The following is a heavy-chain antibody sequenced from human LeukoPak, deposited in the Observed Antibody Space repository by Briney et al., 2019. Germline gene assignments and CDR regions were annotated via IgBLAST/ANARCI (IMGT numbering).Heavy chain of an antibody. CDR1: GYSFTTYW. CDR2: IYPGDSDT. V-gene: IGHV5-51*01. J-gene: IGHJ6*02. D-gene: IGHD2-21*02. Sequence: RGESLQISCKASGYSFTTYWIGWVRQMPGEGLEWMGSIYPGDSDTRYSPSFQGQVTISADKSINTAYLQWNSLKASDTAMYYCARRAYCDGDRTRAYYHYFAMDVWGQGTTVTVSS. CDR3: ARRAYCDGDRTRAYYHYFAMDV.